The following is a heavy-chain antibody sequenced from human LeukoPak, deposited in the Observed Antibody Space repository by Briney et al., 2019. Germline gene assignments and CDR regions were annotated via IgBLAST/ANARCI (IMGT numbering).Heavy chain of an antibody. V-gene: IGHV3-23*01. CDR3: AQEWTDYRDYLPPY. CDR2: ISGSGGST. Sequence: GGSLRLSCADSGFIFCSYAMCWVRQAPGKGLEWVSAISGSGGSTYYADSVKGRFTISRDNSKNTLYLQMNSLRAEDTAVYYCAQEWTDYRDYLPPYWGQGTLVTVSS. J-gene: IGHJ4*02. D-gene: IGHD4-17*01. CDR1: GFIFCSYA.